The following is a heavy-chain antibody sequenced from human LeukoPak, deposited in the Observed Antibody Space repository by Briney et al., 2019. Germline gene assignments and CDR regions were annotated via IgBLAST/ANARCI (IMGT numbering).Heavy chain of an antibody. J-gene: IGHJ6*02. Sequence: SETLSLTCTASGGSISSYYWSWIRQPAGKGLEWIGRIYTSGSTNYNPSLKSRVTMSVDTSKNQFSLKLSSVTAADTAVYYGARARATAAVGYGMDVWGQGTTVTVSS. CDR3: ARARATAAVGYGMDV. V-gene: IGHV4-4*07. CDR1: GGSISSYY. D-gene: IGHD6-13*01. CDR2: IYTSGST.